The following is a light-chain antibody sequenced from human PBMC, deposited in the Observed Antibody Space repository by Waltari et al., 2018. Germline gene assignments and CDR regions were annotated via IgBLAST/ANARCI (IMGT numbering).Light chain of an antibody. V-gene: IGKV1-5*01. J-gene: IGKJ2*01. Sequence: IQMTQSPSALSASVGDRVTITCRASQRINPWKAWYQQRPGKAPKVLIYDVSTLESGVPSRFSGSGSGTEFTLAINNLQPEDFATYYCQQYYRYYTFGQGTKLEIK. CDR2: DVS. CDR3: QQYYRYYT. CDR1: QRINPW.